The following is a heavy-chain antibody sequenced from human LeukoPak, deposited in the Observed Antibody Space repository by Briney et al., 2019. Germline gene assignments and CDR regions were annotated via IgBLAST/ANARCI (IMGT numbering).Heavy chain of an antibody. J-gene: IGHJ4*02. CDR1: GFTFGDYA. D-gene: IGHD2/OR15-2a*01. CDR2: IRSKAYGGTT. V-gene: IGHV3-49*04. Sequence: SGGSLRLSCTASGFTFGDYAMSWVRQAPGKGLEWVGFIRSKAYGGTTEYAASVKGRFTISRDDSKSIAYLQMNSLKTEDTAVYYCTREGVYGAKMDYWGQGTLVTVSS. CDR3: TREGVYGAKMDY.